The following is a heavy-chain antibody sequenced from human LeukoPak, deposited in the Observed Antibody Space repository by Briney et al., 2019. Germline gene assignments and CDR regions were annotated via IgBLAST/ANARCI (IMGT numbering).Heavy chain of an antibody. D-gene: IGHD5-18*01. CDR3: ARLPRGYGYPPDY. Sequence: ASVRVSCKASGYTFTSYDINWVRQATGQGLEWMGWMNPNSGNTGYAQKFQGRVTMTRNTSISTAYMELSSLRSEDTAVYYCARLPRGYGYPPDYWGQGTLVTVSS. V-gene: IGHV1-8*01. CDR1: GYTFTSYD. CDR2: MNPNSGNT. J-gene: IGHJ4*02.